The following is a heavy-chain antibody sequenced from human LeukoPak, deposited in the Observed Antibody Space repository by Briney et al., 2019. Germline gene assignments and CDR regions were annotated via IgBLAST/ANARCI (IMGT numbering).Heavy chain of an antibody. Sequence: GGSLRLSCAASGFTFSDYYMSWIRQAPGKGLEWVSYISSSGSTIYYADSVKGRFTISRDNAKNSLYLQMNSLRAEDTAVYYCARDEYPRYNWNGDHYYMDVWGKGTTVTVSS. CDR3: ARDEYPRYNWNGDHYYMDV. D-gene: IGHD1-1*01. CDR2: ISSSGSTI. CDR1: GFTFSDYY. J-gene: IGHJ6*03. V-gene: IGHV3-11*04.